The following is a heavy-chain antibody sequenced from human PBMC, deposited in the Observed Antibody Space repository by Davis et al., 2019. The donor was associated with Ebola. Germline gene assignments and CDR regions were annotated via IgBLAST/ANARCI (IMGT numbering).Heavy chain of an antibody. CDR3: TTQGVGQWLVQPDYSYYYGMDV. D-gene: IGHD6-19*01. V-gene: IGHV3-73*01. CDR2: IRSKANSYAL. J-gene: IGHJ6*04. CDR1: GFTFSGPA. Sequence: GESLKISCAASGFTFSGPAMHWVRQASGKGLEWVGRIRSKANSYALAYAASVKGRLTISRDDSKNTAYLQMNSLKTEDTAVYYCTTQGVGQWLVQPDYSYYYGMDVWGKGTTVTVSS.